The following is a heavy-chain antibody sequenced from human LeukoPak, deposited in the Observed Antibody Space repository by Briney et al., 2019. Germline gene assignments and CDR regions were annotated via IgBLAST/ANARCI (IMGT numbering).Heavy chain of an antibody. CDR2: ISAYNGNT. V-gene: IGHV1-18*01. CDR3: ARGVAAAGPFDY. J-gene: IGHJ4*02. CDR1: GYPFTSYG. Sequence: ASVKISFKASGYPFTSYGISWVRQAPGQGVEWMGWISAYNGNTNYAQKLQGRVTMTTDTSTSTAYMELRSLRSDDTAVYYCARGVAAAGPFDYWGQGTLVTVSS. D-gene: IGHD6-13*01.